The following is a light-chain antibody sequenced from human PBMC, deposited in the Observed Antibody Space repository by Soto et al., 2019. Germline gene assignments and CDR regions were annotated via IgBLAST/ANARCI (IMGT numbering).Light chain of an antibody. J-gene: IGLJ2*01. Sequence: QSVLTQPASVSGSPGQSITISCTGTSSDVCGHTFVSWFQQHPGQAPKLIMYEGSYRPSGVSNRFSGSKSGNTASLTILGLWSEDEADYYFSSRTTNTTVVFGGGTKVTVL. CDR3: SSRTTNTTVV. V-gene: IGLV2-14*01. CDR1: SSDVCGHTF. CDR2: EGS.